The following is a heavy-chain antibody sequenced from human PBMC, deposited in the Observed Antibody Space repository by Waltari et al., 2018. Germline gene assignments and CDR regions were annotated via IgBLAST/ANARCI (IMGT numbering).Heavy chain of an antibody. CDR2: ISSSSSYI. D-gene: IGHD1-26*01. CDR1: GFTFSSYS. CDR3: ARDHGGSYSPFDY. V-gene: IGHV3-21*01. Sequence: EVQLVESGGGLVKPGGSLRLSCAASGFTFSSYSMNWVRQAPGKGLEWVSSISSSSSYIDYADSVKGRFTISRDNAKNSLYLQMNSLRAEDTAVYYCARDHGGSYSPFDYWGQGTLVTVSS. J-gene: IGHJ4*02.